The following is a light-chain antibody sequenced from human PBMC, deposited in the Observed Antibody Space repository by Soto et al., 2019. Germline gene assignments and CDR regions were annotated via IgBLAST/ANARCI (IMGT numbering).Light chain of an antibody. V-gene: IGKV2-28*01. Sequence: DIVMTQSPRSLPVTPVEPASISCRSSQSLLHSNGYNYLDWYLRKPGQSPQLLIYLGSTRASGVPDRFSGSGSGTDFTLKIARVEADDVGVYYCMQALQTPWTFGQGTKVDIK. CDR2: LGS. CDR1: QSLLHSNGYNY. J-gene: IGKJ1*01. CDR3: MQALQTPWT.